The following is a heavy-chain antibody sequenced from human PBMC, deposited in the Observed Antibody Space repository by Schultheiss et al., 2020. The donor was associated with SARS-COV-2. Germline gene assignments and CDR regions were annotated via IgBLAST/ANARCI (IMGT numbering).Heavy chain of an antibody. Sequence: SETLSLTCTVSGGSISSSSYYWSWIRQHPGKGLEWIGYIYYSGSTYYNPSLKSRVTISVDTSKNQFSLKLSSVTAADTTVYYCARDSSGYTWFDPWGQGTLVTVSS. D-gene: IGHD3-22*01. J-gene: IGHJ5*02. CDR3: ARDSSGYTWFDP. V-gene: IGHV4-31*03. CDR2: IYYSGST. CDR1: GGSISSSSYY.